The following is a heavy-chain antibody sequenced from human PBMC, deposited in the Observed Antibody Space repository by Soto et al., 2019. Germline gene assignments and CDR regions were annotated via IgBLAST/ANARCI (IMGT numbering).Heavy chain of an antibody. J-gene: IGHJ4*02. V-gene: IGHV3-21*01. Sequence: GVSLRLYFASSGFTLSSDSMNWLRQAPGKGLEWVSSISSSSSYIYYADSVKGRFTISRDNAKNSLYLQMNALRVEDTALYYCARDRGDIAGQLGYWGQGTQVTVSS. CDR3: ARDRGDIAGQLGY. CDR1: GFTLSSDS. CDR2: ISSSSSYI. D-gene: IGHD5-12*01.